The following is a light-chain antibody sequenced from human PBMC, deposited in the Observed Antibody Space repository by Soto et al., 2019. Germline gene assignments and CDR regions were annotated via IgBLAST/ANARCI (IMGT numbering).Light chain of an antibody. V-gene: IGKV3-11*01. J-gene: IGKJ5*01. CDR3: QQYHSDPIT. CDR2: DAS. CDR1: QSVSTY. Sequence: EIVLTQSPATLSLSPGERATLSCRASQSVSTYLAWYQQRPGQAPRLLIYDASYRATDIPPRFSGSGSGTDFTLTISNLQAEDVAVYYCQQYHSDPITFGQGTRLEI.